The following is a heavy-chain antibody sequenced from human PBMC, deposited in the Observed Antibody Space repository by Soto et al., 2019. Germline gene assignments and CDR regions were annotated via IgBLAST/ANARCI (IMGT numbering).Heavy chain of an antibody. CDR3: AKVGTPYYYYSGMDV. Sequence: QVQLVESGGGVVQPGRSLRLSCAASGFTFSSYGMHWVRQAPGKGLEWVAVISYDGSNKYYADSVKGRFTISRDNSKNSLYLQMNSLRAEDTAVYYCAKVGTPYYYYSGMDVWCQGTTVTVSS. CDR1: GFTFSSYG. J-gene: IGHJ6*01. D-gene: IGHD7-27*01. V-gene: IGHV3-30*18. CDR2: ISYDGSNK.